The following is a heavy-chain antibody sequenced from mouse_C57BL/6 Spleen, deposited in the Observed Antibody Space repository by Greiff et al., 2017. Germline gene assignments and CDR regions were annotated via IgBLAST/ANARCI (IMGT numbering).Heavy chain of an antibody. CDR1: GFTFSSYA. Sequence: EVQLVESGGGLVKPGGSLKLSCAASGFTFSSYAMSWVRQTPEKRLEWVATISDGGSYTYYPDNVKGRFTISRDNAKNNLYLQMSHLKSEDTAVYYCAWGMNGWDEGYWGQGTIVTVSA. J-gene: IGHJ3*01. D-gene: IGHD4-1*01. CDR3: AWGMNGWDEGY. V-gene: IGHV5-4*01. CDR2: ISDGGSYT.